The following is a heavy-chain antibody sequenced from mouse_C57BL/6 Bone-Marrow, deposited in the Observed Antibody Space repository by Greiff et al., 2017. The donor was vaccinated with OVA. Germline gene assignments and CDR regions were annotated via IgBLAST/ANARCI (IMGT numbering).Heavy chain of an antibody. V-gene: IGHV1-64*01. CDR1: GYTFTSYW. J-gene: IGHJ1*03. CDR3: ARAYGSSSWYFDV. D-gene: IGHD1-1*01. Sequence: VQLQQPGAELVKPGASVKLSCKASGYTFTSYWMHWVKQRPGQGLEWIGMIHPNSGSTNYNEKFKSKATLTVDKSSSTAYMQISSLTSEDSAVYYCARAYGSSSWYFDVWGTGTTVTVSS. CDR2: IHPNSGST.